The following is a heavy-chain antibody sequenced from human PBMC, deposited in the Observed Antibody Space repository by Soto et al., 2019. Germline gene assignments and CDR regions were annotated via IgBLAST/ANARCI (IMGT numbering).Heavy chain of an antibody. J-gene: IGHJ3*02. CDR3: ARGGNDYGDKYASDI. CDR1: GFTVSSNY. Sequence: GGSLRLSCAASGFTVSSNYMSWVRQAPGKGLEWVSVIYSGGSTYYADSVKGRFTISRHNSKNTLYLQMNSLRAEDTAVYYCARGGNDYGDKYASDIWGQGTMVTVSS. D-gene: IGHD4-17*01. V-gene: IGHV3-53*04. CDR2: IYSGGST.